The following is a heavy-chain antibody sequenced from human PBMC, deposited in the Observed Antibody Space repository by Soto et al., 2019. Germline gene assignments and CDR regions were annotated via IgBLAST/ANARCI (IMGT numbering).Heavy chain of an antibody. V-gene: IGHV4-39*01. CDR3: ARQAAAIVHSGWFDP. J-gene: IGHJ5*02. Sequence: SETLSLTCTVSGGSISSSSYYWGWIRQPPGKGLEWIGSIYYSGSTYYNPSLKSRVTISVDTSKNQFSLKLSSVTAADTAVYYSARQAAAIVHSGWFDPWGQGTLVTVSS. D-gene: IGHD6-13*01. CDR2: IYYSGST. CDR1: GGSISSSSYY.